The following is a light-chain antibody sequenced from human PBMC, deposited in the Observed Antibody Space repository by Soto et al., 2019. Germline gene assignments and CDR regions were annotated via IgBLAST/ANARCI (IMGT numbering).Light chain of an antibody. CDR2: KAS. Sequence: DIQMTQSPSTLSASVGDSVTITCRASQSIDSWLAWYQQKPGKAPKLLIYKASTLESGVPSRFSGSGSGTEFTLTINSLQPDDFATYNCQQYKSYSFTFGGGTKVEIK. CDR1: QSIDSW. CDR3: QQYKSYSFT. V-gene: IGKV1-5*03. J-gene: IGKJ4*01.